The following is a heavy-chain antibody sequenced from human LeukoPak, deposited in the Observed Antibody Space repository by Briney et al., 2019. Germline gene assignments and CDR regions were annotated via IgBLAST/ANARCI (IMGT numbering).Heavy chain of an antibody. CDR1: GGSISSGTYY. CDR2: IYYSGST. J-gene: IGHJ4*02. V-gene: IGHV4-39*07. CDR3: ARSHGMGY. Sequence: SETLSLTCTVSGGSISSGTYYWGWIRQPPGKGLEWIGFIYYSGSTYYNPSLKSRVTISADTSKDQFSLKLSSVTAADTAVYYCARSHGMGYWGQGSLVTVSS.